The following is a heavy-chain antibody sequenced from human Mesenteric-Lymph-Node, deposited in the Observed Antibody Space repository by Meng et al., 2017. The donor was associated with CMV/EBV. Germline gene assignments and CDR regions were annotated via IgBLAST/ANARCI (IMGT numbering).Heavy chain of an antibody. CDR1: GFTFSTYA. Sequence: GASLKISCAASGFTFSTYAMHWVRQAPGKGLEWVAVISIDGSNKHYADSVKGRFTISRDSSKNTLYLQMNSLRAEDTAVYYCARIPGGFCSSTSCYTEGYFDYWGQGTLVTVSS. J-gene: IGHJ4*02. D-gene: IGHD2-2*02. V-gene: IGHV3-30-3*01. CDR3: ARIPGGFCSSTSCYTEGYFDY. CDR2: ISIDGSNK.